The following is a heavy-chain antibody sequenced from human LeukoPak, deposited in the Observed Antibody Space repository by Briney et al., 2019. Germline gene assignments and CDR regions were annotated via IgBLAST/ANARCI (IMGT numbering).Heavy chain of an antibody. D-gene: IGHD3-10*01. CDR2: IYYSGST. J-gene: IGHJ4*02. CDR1: GGSISSYY. Sequence: SETLSLTCTVSGGSISSYYWSWIRQPPGKGLEWIGYIYYSGSTNYNPSLKSRVTISVDKSKNQFSLKLSSVTAADTAVYYCARVPGSGSYLDYWGQGTLVTVSS. CDR3: ARVPGSGSYLDY. V-gene: IGHV4-59*12.